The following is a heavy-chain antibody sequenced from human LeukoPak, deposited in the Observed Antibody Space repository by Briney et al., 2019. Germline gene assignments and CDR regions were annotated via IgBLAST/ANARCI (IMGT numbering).Heavy chain of an antibody. V-gene: IGHV3-30*18. CDR1: GFTFSSYG. J-gene: IGHJ6*02. Sequence: GRSLRLSCAASGFTFSSYGMQWVRQAPGKGLEWVALISYDGSNKYYADSVKGRFTISRDNSKNTLYLQMNSQRPEDTAVYYCSKVDDTYGMDVWGQGTTVTVSS. CDR3: SKVDDTYGMDV. CDR2: ISYDGSNK. D-gene: IGHD3-9*01.